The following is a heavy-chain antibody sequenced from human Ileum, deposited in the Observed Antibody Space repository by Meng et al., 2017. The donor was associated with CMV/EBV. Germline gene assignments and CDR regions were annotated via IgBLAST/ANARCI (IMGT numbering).Heavy chain of an antibody. Sequence: QFQLQDAGPGLVKPSETLSLTCTASGGYTTSRTYYWGWIRQPPGKGLEWIGSVYYSGTTYYNPSLKSRVNMSIDTSKNRFSLKLSSATAADTAVYYCARNVGFYSSQIAYWGQGALVTVSS. CDR2: VYYSGTT. CDR1: GGYTTSRTYY. J-gene: IGHJ4*02. V-gene: IGHV4-39*07. D-gene: IGHD3-3*01. CDR3: ARNVGFYSSQIAY.